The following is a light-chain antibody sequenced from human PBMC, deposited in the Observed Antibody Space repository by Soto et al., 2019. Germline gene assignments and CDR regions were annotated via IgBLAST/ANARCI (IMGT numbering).Light chain of an antibody. CDR1: QDISRW. CDR3: QQTNRLPVT. Sequence: DIQMTQSPSSVSASVGDRVTITCRASQDISRWLAWYQQKPGKAPELLMYGASTLQSGVPSRFSGSGSGTDFTLTITSLQPEDFATYYCQQTNRLPVTFVGGTTVEIK. CDR2: GAS. V-gene: IGKV1-12*01. J-gene: IGKJ4*01.